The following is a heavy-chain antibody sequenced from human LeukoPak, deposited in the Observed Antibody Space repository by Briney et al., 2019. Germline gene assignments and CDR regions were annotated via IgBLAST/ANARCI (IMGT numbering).Heavy chain of an antibody. V-gene: IGHV3-23*01. Sequence: GVCLRLSCAASGFTFSHSAMTWVRQAPGRGLEWVSLIPFSGANTYSADSVKGRFTISRDHSKDTLFLQMNSLRAEDTAIYYCVRDIELSTWGLGTMVTASS. J-gene: IGHJ3*01. D-gene: IGHD3-16*02. CDR2: IPFSGANT. CDR1: GFTFSHSA. CDR3: VRDIELST.